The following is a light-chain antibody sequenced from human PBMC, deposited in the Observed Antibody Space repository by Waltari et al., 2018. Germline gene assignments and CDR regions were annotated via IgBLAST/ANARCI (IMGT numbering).Light chain of an antibody. CDR1: ASDVAFYNY. V-gene: IGLV2-14*03. Sequence: QSALTQPASVSGSPGQSITISCTGTASDVAFYNYVSWYQQNPGKAPKVIIYDVSERPSGVSNRLSGSKSANTSYLTISGLQAEEDADYYCNSYTGSSSWVFGGGTKLTV. J-gene: IGLJ3*02. CDR3: NSYTGSSSWV. CDR2: DVS.